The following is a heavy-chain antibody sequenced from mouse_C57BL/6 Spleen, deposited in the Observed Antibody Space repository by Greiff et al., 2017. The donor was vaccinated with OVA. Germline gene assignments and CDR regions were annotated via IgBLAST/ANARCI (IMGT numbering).Heavy chain of an antibody. V-gene: IGHV1-69*01. J-gene: IGHJ2*01. D-gene: IGHD2-3*01. CDR1: GYTFTSYW. CDR3: ARREGYDGDHVDY. CDR2: IDPSDSYT. Sequence: QVQLQQPGAELVMPGASVKLSCKASGYTFTSYWMHWVKQRPGQGLEWIGEIDPSDSYTNSNQKFKGKSTLTVDKSSSTAYMQLSSLTSEDSAVYYCARREGYDGDHVDYWGQGTTLTVSS.